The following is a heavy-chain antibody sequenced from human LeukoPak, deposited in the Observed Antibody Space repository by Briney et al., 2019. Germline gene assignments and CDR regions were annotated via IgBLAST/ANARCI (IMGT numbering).Heavy chain of an antibody. CDR2: ISGSGGST. Sequence: GGSLRLSCAASGFTFSSYAMSWVRQAPGKGLEWVSAISGSGGSTYYADSVKGRFTISRDNSKNTLYLQINSLRAEDTAVYYCAKSRNIVVVPAPSYGMDVWGQGTTVTVSS. J-gene: IGHJ6*02. CDR3: AKSRNIVVVPAPSYGMDV. V-gene: IGHV3-23*01. CDR1: GFTFSSYA. D-gene: IGHD2-2*01.